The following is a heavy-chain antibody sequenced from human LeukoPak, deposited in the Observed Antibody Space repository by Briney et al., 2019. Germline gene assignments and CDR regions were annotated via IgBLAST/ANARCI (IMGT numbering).Heavy chain of an antibody. V-gene: IGHV1-18*01. J-gene: IGHJ5*02. CDR2: ISAYNGNT. D-gene: IGHD2/OR15-2a*01. CDR3: ARDWSMTSYVWFDP. Sequence: ASVKVSCKASGYTFTSYGISWVRQAPGQGFEWMGWISAYNGNTNYAQKLQGRVTMTTDTSTSTAYMELRSLRSDDTAVYYCARDWSMTSYVWFDPWGQGTLVTVSS. CDR1: GYTFTSYG.